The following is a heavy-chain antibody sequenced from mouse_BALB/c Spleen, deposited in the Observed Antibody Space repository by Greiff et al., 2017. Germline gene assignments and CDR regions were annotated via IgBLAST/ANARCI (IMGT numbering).Heavy chain of an antibody. J-gene: IGHJ2*01. CDR2: ILPGSGST. V-gene: IGHV1-9*01. Sequence: VQLQQSGAGLMKPGASVKISCKATGYTFSSYWIEWVKQRPGHGLEWIGEILPGSGSTNYNEKFKGKATFTADTSSNTAYMQLSSLTSEDSAVYYCARRSDGYFLDYWGQGTTLTVSS. CDR1: GYTFSSYW. D-gene: IGHD2-3*01. CDR3: ARRSDGYFLDY.